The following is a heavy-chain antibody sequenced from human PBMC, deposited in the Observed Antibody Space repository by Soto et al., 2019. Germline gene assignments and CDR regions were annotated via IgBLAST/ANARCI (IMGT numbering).Heavy chain of an antibody. Sequence: EVQLLESGGGLVQPGGSLRLSCAASGFTFNTYDMSWVRQAPGTGLEWVSSIATTGETTFYADSVRGRFTISRDNSKNTLLLQINTLRADDTAIYYCVRHWGVWGHGTLVTVSS. V-gene: IGHV3-23*01. J-gene: IGHJ4*01. D-gene: IGHD3-16*01. CDR1: GFTFNTYD. CDR3: VRHWGV. CDR2: IATTGETT.